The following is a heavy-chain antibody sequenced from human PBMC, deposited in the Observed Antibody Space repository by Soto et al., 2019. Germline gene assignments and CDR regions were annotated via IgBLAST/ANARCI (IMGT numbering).Heavy chain of an antibody. V-gene: IGHV1-69*02. CDR2: IIPILGIA. CDR1: GGTFSSYT. CDR3: ASASSDYGAPRYYFDY. J-gene: IGHJ4*02. D-gene: IGHD4-17*01. Sequence: QVQLVQSGAEVKKPGSSVKVSCKASGGTFSSYTISWVRQAPGQALEWMGRIIPILGIANYAQKFQGRVKIPADKSRSTAYLELNSLRSEDTAVYYCASASSDYGAPRYYFDYWGQGTLVTVSS.